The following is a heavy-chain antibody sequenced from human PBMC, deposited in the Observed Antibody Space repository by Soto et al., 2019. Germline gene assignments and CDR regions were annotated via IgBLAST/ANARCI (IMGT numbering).Heavy chain of an antibody. D-gene: IGHD6-6*01. CDR2: IKQDGSEK. V-gene: IGHV3-7*01. CDR3: AREGAEYSSSSILYYYYYMDV. J-gene: IGHJ6*03. Sequence: GGSLRLSCAASGFTFSSYWMSWVRQAPGKGLEWVANIKQDGSEKYYVGSVKGRFTIPRDNAKNSLYLQMNSLRAEDTAVYYCAREGAEYSSSSILYYYYYMDVWGKGTTVTVSS. CDR1: GFTFSSYW.